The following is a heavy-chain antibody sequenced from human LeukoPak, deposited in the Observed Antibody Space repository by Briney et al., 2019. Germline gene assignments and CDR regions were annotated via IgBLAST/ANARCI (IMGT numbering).Heavy chain of an antibody. J-gene: IGHJ4*02. CDR2: ISSSRSYI. CDR3: ARDQTDYETLTGYLFLDY. V-gene: IGHV3-21*01. D-gene: IGHD3-9*01. Sequence: GGSLRLSCAASGFTFSTYSMNWVRQAPGKGLEWVSSISSSRSYIYYADSVKGRFTISRDNAKNSLYLQMNSLRAEDTAVYYCARDQTDYETLTGYLFLDYWGQGTLVTVSS. CDR1: GFTFSTYS.